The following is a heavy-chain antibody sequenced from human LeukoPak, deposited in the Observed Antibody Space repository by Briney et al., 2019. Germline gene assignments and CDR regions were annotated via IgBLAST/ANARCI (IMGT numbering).Heavy chain of an antibody. Sequence: GGSLRLSCAASGFTFSNAWMSWVRQAPGKGLEWVGRIKSKTDGGTTDYAAPVKGRFTISRDDLKNTLYLEMNSLKTEDTAVYYCTKDHGSGSYYFDHWGQGTLVTVSS. CDR2: IKSKTDGGTT. J-gene: IGHJ4*02. V-gene: IGHV3-15*01. CDR1: GFTFSNAW. CDR3: TKDHGSGSYYFDH. D-gene: IGHD3-10*01.